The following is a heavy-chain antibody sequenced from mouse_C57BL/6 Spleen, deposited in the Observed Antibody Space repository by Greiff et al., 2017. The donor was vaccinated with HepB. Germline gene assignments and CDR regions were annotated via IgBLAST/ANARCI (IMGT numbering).Heavy chain of an antibody. CDR3: TRDYYGSSFFAY. CDR1: GYTFTDYE. J-gene: IGHJ3*01. Sequence: VQLQQSGAELVRPGASVTLSCKASGYTFTDYEMHWVKQTPVHGLEWIGAIDPETGGTAYNQKFKGKAILTADKSSSPSYMELRSLTSGDSAVYYCTRDYYGSSFFAYWGQGTLVTVSA. V-gene: IGHV1-15*01. D-gene: IGHD1-1*01. CDR2: IDPETGGT.